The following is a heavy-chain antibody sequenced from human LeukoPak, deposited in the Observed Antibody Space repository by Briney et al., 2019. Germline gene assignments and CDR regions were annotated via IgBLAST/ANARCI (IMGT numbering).Heavy chain of an antibody. Sequence: PGGSLRLSCAASGFPFSSYVMSWVRQAPGKGLEWIAYINHNGEAIYYPDFVKGRFIISRDNAKKSLFLQMNDLRDEDTAVYYCARDYDWAFDFWGQGTRVTVSS. J-gene: IGHJ4*02. D-gene: IGHD3-9*01. V-gene: IGHV3-48*02. CDR3: ARDYDWAFDF. CDR1: GFPFSSYV. CDR2: INHNGEAI.